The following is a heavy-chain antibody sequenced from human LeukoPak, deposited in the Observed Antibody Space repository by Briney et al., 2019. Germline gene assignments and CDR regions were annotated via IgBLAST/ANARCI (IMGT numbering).Heavy chain of an antibody. CDR2: ITGSDTTA. D-gene: IGHD1-26*01. J-gene: IGHJ6*03. Sequence: GGSLRLSCAASGFTVSSNYMSWVRQAPGKGLEWVSGITGSDTTAYHAGSVRGRFTISRDDSKNTLYLQMSSLRVDDTAIYYCAKSGASPLYHMDVWGRGATVTVSS. CDR3: AKSGASPLYHMDV. V-gene: IGHV3-23*01. CDR1: GFTVSSNY.